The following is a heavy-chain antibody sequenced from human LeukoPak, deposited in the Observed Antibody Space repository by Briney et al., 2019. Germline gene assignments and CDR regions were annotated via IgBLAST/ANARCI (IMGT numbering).Heavy chain of an antibody. V-gene: IGHV3-48*03. CDR3: AREYSGSYYVARSEYYYYYMDV. D-gene: IGHD1-26*01. CDR2: ISSSGSTI. Sequence: GGSLRLSCAASGFTFSSYEMNWVRQAPGKGLEWVSYISSSGSTIYYADSVKGRFTISRDNAKNSLYLQMNNLRAEDTAVYYCAREYSGSYYVARSEYYYYYMDVWGKGTTVTISS. J-gene: IGHJ6*03. CDR1: GFTFSSYE.